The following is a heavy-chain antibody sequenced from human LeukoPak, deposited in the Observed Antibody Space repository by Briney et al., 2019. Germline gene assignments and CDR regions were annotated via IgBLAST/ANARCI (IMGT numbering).Heavy chain of an antibody. D-gene: IGHD3-22*01. J-gene: IGHJ4*02. V-gene: IGHV4-4*07. CDR2: IYTSGTT. Sequence: PSETLSLTCTVSGGSISSYYWSWIRQPAGKGLEWIGRIYTSGTTNYNPTLKSRVTMSVETSRIQFYVKVMSVTAAGTAVYYCASANYDGSDYWGQGTLVTVSS. CDR1: GGSISSYY. CDR3: ASANYDGSDY.